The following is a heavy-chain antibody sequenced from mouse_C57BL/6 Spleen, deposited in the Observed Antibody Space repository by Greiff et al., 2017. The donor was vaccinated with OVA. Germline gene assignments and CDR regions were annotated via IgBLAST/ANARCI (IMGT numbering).Heavy chain of an antibody. D-gene: IGHD2-3*01. CDR1: GYSITSDY. CDR3: ARSPFYDGYAMDY. Sequence: EVQLQESGPGLAKPSQTLSLTCSVTGYSITSDYWNWLRKFPGNKLEYMGYISYSGSTYYNPSLKSRISITRDTSKNQYYLQLNSVTTEDTATYYCARSPFYDGYAMDYWGQGTSVTVSS. CDR2: ISYSGST. J-gene: IGHJ4*01. V-gene: IGHV3-8*01.